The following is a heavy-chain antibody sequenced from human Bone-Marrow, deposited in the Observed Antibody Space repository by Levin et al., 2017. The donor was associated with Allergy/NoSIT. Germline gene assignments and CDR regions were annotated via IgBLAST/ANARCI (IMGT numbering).Heavy chain of an antibody. D-gene: IGHD3-10*02. J-gene: IGHJ4*02. CDR3: ARNVPVTDLGY. CDR2: IYSVGST. V-gene: IGHV3-53*01. CDR1: GLTVNNNY. Sequence: ASVKVSCAASGLTVNNNYMTWVRQAPGKGLEWVSLIYSVGSTYYADSVKGRFTISRDSSKNTVYLQMNNLRAEDTAVYYCARNVPVTDLGYWGQGTLVTVSS.